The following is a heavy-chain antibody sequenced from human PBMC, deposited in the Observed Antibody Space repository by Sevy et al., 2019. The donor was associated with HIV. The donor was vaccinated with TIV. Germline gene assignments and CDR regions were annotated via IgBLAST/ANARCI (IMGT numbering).Heavy chain of an antibody. Sequence: GGSLRLSCAASGFTFSSYWMSWVRQAPGKGLEWVANIKQDGSEKYYVDSVKGRFTISRDNAKNSLYLQMNSLRAEDTAVYYCAREVEMATITEGYWGHGTLVTVSS. J-gene: IGHJ4*01. CDR2: IKQDGSEK. CDR1: GFTFSSYW. CDR3: AREVEMATITEGY. V-gene: IGHV3-7*03. D-gene: IGHD5-12*01.